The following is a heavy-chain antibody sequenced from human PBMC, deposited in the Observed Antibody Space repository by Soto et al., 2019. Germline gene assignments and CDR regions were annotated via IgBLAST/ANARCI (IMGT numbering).Heavy chain of an antibody. CDR2: ISYDGSNK. V-gene: IGHV3-30*18. Sequence: QVQLVESGGGVVQPGRSLRPSCAASGFTFSSYGMHWVRQAPGKGLEWVAVISYDGSNKYYADSVKGRFTISRDNSKNTLYLQMNSLRAEDTAVYYCAKDYYGSGTDAFDIWGQGTMVTVSS. CDR1: GFTFSSYG. J-gene: IGHJ3*02. CDR3: AKDYYGSGTDAFDI. D-gene: IGHD3-10*01.